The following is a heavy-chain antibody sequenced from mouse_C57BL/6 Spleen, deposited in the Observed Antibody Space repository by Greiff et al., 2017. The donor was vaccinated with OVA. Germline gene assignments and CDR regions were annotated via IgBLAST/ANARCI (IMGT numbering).Heavy chain of an antibody. J-gene: IGHJ1*03. CDR2: INPSNGGT. D-gene: IGHD2-5*01. CDR3: ARSSYYSNYDWYFDV. Sequence: QVQLKQPGTELVKPGASVKLSCKASGYTFTSYWMHWVKQRPGQGLEWIGNINPSNGGTNYNEKFKSKATLTVDKSSSTAYMQLSSLTSEDSAVYYCARSSYYSNYDWYFDVWGTGTTVTVSS. V-gene: IGHV1-53*01. CDR1: GYTFTSYW.